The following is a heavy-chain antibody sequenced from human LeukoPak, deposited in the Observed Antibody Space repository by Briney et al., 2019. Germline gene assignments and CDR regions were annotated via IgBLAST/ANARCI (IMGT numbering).Heavy chain of an antibody. J-gene: IGHJ6*02. CDR2: ISYDGSNK. D-gene: IGHD3-22*01. CDR1: GFTFSSYG. CDR3: AKDPTNYCDSSGQGYYYYYYGMDV. Sequence: GGSLRLSCAASGFTFSSYGMHWVRQAPGKGLEWVAVISYDGSNKYYADSVKGRFTISRDNSKNTLYLQMNSLRAEDTAVYYCAKDPTNYCDSSGQGYYYYYYGMDVWGQGTTVTVSS. V-gene: IGHV3-30*18.